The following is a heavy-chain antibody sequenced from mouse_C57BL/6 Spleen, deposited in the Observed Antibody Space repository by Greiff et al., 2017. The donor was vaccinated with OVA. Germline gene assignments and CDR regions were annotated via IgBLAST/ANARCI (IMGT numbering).Heavy chain of an antibody. Sequence: QVQLQQSGAELARPGASVKLSCKASGYTFTSYGISWVKQRPGQGLEWIGEIYPRSGNTYYNEKFKGKATLTADKSSSTAYMDLRSLTSEDSAVYFCAREGGNYAMDYWGQGTSVTVSS. CDR2: IYPRSGNT. D-gene: IGHD2-14*01. CDR3: AREGGNYAMDY. J-gene: IGHJ4*01. CDR1: GYTFTSYG. V-gene: IGHV1-81*01.